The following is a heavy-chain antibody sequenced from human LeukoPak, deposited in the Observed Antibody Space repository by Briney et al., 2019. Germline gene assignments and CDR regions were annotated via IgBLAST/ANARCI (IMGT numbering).Heavy chain of an antibody. J-gene: IGHJ5*02. CDR1: GGTFSSYS. V-gene: IGHV1-18*01. CDR3: ARALYDSTLGWFDP. Sequence: ASVKVSCKASGGTFSSYSISWVRQAPGQGLEWMGWISAYNGNTNYAQKLQGRVTMTTDTSTSTAYMELRSLRSDDTAVYYCARALYDSTLGWFDPWGQGTLVTVSS. CDR2: ISAYNGNT. D-gene: IGHD3-22*01.